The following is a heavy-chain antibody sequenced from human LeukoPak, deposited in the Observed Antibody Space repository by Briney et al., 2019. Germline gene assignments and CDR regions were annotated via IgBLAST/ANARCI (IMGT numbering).Heavy chain of an antibody. V-gene: IGHV5-51*01. CDR1: GYSFSSYW. J-gene: IGHJ5*02. Sequence: GESLKISCKGSGYSFSSYWIAWVRQMPGRGPEWMGIIFPGDSDTRYSPAFQGQVTISADKSINTAYLQWRSLRASDTAVYYCARQPGSGAWGQGTLVTVSS. CDR2: IFPGDSDT. CDR3: ARQPGSGA. D-gene: IGHD1-14*01.